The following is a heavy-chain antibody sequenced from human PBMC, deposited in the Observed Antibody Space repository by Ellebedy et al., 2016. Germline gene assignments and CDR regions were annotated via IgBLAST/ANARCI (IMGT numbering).Heavy chain of an antibody. Sequence: SETLSLTXTVSGGSISSGGYYWSWIRQHPGKGLEWIGYIYYSGSTYYNPSLKSRVTISVDTSKNQFSLKLSSVTAADTAVYYCASEAVVTAIQHYYYGMDVWGQGTTVTVSS. CDR2: IYYSGST. D-gene: IGHD2-21*02. J-gene: IGHJ6*02. CDR3: ASEAVVTAIQHYYYGMDV. V-gene: IGHV4-31*03. CDR1: GGSISSGGYY.